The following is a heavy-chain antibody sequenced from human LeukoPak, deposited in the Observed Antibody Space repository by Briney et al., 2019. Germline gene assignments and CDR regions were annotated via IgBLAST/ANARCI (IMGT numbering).Heavy chain of an antibody. D-gene: IGHD3-3*01. Sequence: PSETLSLTCTVSGGSINSSSYYWGWIRQPPGKGLEWIGSIYYSGSTYYNPSLKSRVTISVDTSKNQFSLKLSSVTAADTAVYYCARGYDFWSGYLDYWGQGTLVTVSS. CDR2: IYYSGST. CDR1: GGSINSSSYY. J-gene: IGHJ4*02. CDR3: ARGYDFWSGYLDY. V-gene: IGHV4-39*07.